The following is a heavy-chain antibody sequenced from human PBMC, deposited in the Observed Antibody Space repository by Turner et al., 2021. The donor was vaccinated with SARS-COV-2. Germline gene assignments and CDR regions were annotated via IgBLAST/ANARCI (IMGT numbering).Heavy chain of an antibody. CDR1: GFTFNNFA. CDR3: AKCVTTCQTKGLDN. J-gene: IGHJ4*02. Sequence: EVQLLESGGGLVQPGGSLRLSCAASGFTFNNFAMSWVRQAPGRGVEWVSAINGTGHVAHYVDSVKGRFTISRDSSKNTLYLQMNSLRVEDTAIYYCAKCVTTCQTKGLDNWGQGTLVTVSS. CDR2: INGTGHVA. D-gene: IGHD1-26*01. V-gene: IGHV3-23*01.